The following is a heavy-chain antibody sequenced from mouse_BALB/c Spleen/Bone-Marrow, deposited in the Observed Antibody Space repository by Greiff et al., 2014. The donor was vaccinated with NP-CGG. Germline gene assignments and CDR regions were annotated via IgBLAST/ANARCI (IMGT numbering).Heavy chain of an antibody. D-gene: IGHD1-1*01. CDR1: GLTFSSYG. Sequence: DVHLVESGGGLVQPGGSLKLSCAASGLTFSSYGMSWVRQTPDKRLELVATINSNGGSTYYPDSVKGRFTISRDNAKNTLYLQISSLKSEDTAMYYCARDYYGSSFDYWGQGTTLTVSS. CDR2: INSNGGST. J-gene: IGHJ2*01. CDR3: ARDYYGSSFDY. V-gene: IGHV5-6-3*01.